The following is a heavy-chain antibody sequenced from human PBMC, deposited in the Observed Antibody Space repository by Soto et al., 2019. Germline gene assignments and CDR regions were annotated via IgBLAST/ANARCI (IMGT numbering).Heavy chain of an antibody. CDR3: ARGGVDEGDYYGGLTPYYYMDV. CDR2: IYRGGST. D-gene: IGHD4-17*01. V-gene: IGHV3-53*01. CDR1: GFTVSSNY. J-gene: IGHJ6*03. Sequence: GGSLRVSSAGSGFTVSSNYMSWVRQAPGKGLEWVSVIYRGGSTYYPDSVKGRFTISRDNSKNTLYLQMNSLRAEVTAVSFCARGGVDEGDYYGGLTPYYYMDVWGKGTTVTVSS.